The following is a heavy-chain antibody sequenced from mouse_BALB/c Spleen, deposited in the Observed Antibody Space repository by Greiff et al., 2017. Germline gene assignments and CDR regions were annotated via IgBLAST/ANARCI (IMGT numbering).Heavy chain of an antibody. Sequence: VQLQQSGTVLARPGASVKMSCKASGYSFTSYWMHWVKQRPGQGLEWIGAIYPGNSDTSYNQKFKGKAKLTAVTSASTAYMELSSLTNEDSAVYYCTRGRYGNYCFDYWGQGTTLTVSS. J-gene: IGHJ2*01. CDR1: GYSFTSYW. CDR2: IYPGNSDT. CDR3: TRGRYGNYCFDY. D-gene: IGHD2-10*02. V-gene: IGHV1-5*01.